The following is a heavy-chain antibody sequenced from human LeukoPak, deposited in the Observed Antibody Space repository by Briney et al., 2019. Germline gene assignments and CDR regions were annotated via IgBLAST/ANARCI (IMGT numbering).Heavy chain of an antibody. CDR2: ISGSGGST. Sequence: GGSLRLSCAASGFTFSSYAMSWARQAPGKGLEWVSGISGSGGSTHYADSVKGRFTISRDNSKNTLYLQMNSLRAEDTAVYYCAKDRSIAVAGTMAFDIWGQGTMVTVSS. D-gene: IGHD6-19*01. V-gene: IGHV3-23*01. CDR1: GFTFSSYA. J-gene: IGHJ3*02. CDR3: AKDRSIAVAGTMAFDI.